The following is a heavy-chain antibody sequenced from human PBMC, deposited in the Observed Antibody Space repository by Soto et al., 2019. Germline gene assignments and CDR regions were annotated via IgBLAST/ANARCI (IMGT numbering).Heavy chain of an antibody. CDR3: ARVTSMVRGVIDNWFDP. V-gene: IGHV1-69*01. CDR1: GGTFSSYA. Sequence: QVPLVQSGAEVKKPGSSVTVSCKASGGTFSSYAIHWVRQAPGQGLEWMGGIIPMYGPAKYAERFQGRVTSTAAESTTTVYMELTSLTSQDTAVYYCARVTSMVRGVIDNWFDPWGHGTLVTVSS. D-gene: IGHD3-10*01. CDR2: IIPMYGPA. J-gene: IGHJ5*02.